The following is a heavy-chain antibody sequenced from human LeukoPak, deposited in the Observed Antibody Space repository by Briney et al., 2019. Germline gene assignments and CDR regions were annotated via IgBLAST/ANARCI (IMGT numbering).Heavy chain of an antibody. CDR3: ARGPMIVVERNNWFDP. D-gene: IGHD3-22*01. Sequence: ASVKVSCKASGYTFTSYYMHWVRQAPGQGLEWMGIINPSGGSTSYAQKFQGRVTMTRDMSTSTVYMELSSLRSEDTAEYYCARGPMIVVERNNWFDPWGQGTLVTVSS. V-gene: IGHV1-46*01. CDR2: INPSGGST. J-gene: IGHJ5*02. CDR1: GYTFTSYY.